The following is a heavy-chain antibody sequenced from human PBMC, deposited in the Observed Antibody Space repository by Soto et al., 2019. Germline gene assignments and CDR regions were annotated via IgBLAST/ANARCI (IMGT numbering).Heavy chain of an antibody. V-gene: IGHV1-3*01. CDR2: INPGNGNT. D-gene: IGHD3-22*01. CDR3: ARGGYFDSSNYLAY. Sequence: ASVKVSCKASGYTFTSYGINWVRQAPGRGLEWVGWINPGNGNTKYSQQFQGRVIIDRDTSASTAYMELSSLRSEDTAVYYCARGGYFDSSNYLAYWGLGTLVTVSS. CDR1: GYTFTSYG. J-gene: IGHJ4*02.